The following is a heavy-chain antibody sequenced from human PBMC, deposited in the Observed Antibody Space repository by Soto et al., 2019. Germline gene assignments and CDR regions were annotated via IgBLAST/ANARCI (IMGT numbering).Heavy chain of an antibody. CDR2: IYHSGST. CDR1: GGSISSSNW. V-gene: IGHV4-4*02. Sequence: PSATLSLTCAVSGGSISSSNWWSWVRQPPGKGLEWIGEIYHSGSTNYNSSLKSQVTISVDKSKNQFSLKLSSVTAADTAVYYCARASSVQLTRHQQYWGQGTLVTVS. D-gene: IGHD1-1*01. CDR3: ARASSVQLTRHQQY. J-gene: IGHJ4*02.